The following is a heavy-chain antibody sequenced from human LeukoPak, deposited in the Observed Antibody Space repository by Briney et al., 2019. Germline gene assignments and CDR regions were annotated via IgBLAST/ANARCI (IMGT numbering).Heavy chain of an antibody. V-gene: IGHV4-38-2*02. Sequence: SETLSLTCAVSGYSISSGYYWGWIRQPPGKGLEWIGGIYHSGSTYYNPSLKSRVTISVDTSKNQFSLKLSSVTAADTAVYYCARDQSGNWNARVYFDYWGQGTLVTVSS. CDR1: GYSISSGYY. J-gene: IGHJ4*02. CDR2: IYHSGST. CDR3: ARDQSGNWNARVYFDY. D-gene: IGHD1-1*01.